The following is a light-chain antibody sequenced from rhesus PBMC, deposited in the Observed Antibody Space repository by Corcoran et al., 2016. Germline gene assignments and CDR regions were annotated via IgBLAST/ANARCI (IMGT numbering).Light chain of an antibody. CDR1: QGISSY. CDR2: AAS. CDR3: LPHNSYPYS. J-gene: IGKJ2*01. V-gene: IGKV1-28*03. Sequence: DIQMTQSPSSLSASVGDTVTITCRASQGISSYLNWFQPKPGKAPKLLIYAASNLESGVPSRFSGSGSGTAFTLTISSLQPEDFAVYYCLPHNSYPYSFGQETKVEIK.